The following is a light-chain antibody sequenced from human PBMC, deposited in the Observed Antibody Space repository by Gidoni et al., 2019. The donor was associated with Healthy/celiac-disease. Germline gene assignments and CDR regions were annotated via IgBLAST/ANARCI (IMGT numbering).Light chain of an antibody. CDR3: CSYAGSYTWV. J-gene: IGLJ3*02. V-gene: IGLV2-11*01. CDR2: DVS. Sequence: QSALTPPRSVSGSPGQSVTISCTGTSSDVGGYNYVSWYQQHPGKAPKLMIYDVSKRPSGVHDRFSGSKAGNTASLTISGLQAEDEADYYCCSYAGSYTWVCGGGTKLTVL. CDR1: SSDVGGYNY.